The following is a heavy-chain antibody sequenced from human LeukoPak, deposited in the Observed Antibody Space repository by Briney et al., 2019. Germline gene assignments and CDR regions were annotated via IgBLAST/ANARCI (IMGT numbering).Heavy chain of an antibody. J-gene: IGHJ3*02. Sequence: SETLSLTCTVSGGSISSYYWSWIRQPPGKGLEWIGYIYYSGSTNYNPSLKSRVTISVDTSKNQFSLKLSSVTAADTAVYYCARGPYYYDSTYAFDIWGQGTMVTVSS. V-gene: IGHV4-59*12. CDR2: IYYSGST. D-gene: IGHD3-22*01. CDR1: GGSISSYY. CDR3: ARGPYYYDSTYAFDI.